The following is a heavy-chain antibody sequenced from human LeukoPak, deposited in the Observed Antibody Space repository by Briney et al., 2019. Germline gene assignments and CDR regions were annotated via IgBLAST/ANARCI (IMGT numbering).Heavy chain of an antibody. CDR2: IIPIFGTA. D-gene: IGHD2-2*01. J-gene: IGHJ4*02. Sequence: SVKVFCKASGGTFSSYAISWVRQAPGQGLEWMGGIIPIFGTANYAQKFQGRVTITADESTSTAYMELSSLRSEDTAVYYCARTNIVVVPAADPYFDYWGQGTLVTVSS. CDR3: ARTNIVVVPAADPYFDY. V-gene: IGHV1-69*01. CDR1: GGTFSSYA.